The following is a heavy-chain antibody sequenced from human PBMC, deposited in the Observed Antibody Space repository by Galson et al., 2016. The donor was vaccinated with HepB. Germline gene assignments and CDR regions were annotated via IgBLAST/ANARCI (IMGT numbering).Heavy chain of an antibody. CDR1: GYKFTGKW. D-gene: IGHD2-15*01. V-gene: IGHV5-51*01. J-gene: IGHJ2*01. CDR2: IYPGDSDT. CDR3: ARSACSGGACYSFWYFDI. Sequence: QSGAEVKKPGESLKIPCTTSGYKFTGKWIGWVRQKPGKGLEWMGIIYPGDSDTRYSPSFQGQVTISADKSTNTAHLQWSSLEASDTATYYCARSACSGGACYSFWYFDIWGRGTPVTVSS.